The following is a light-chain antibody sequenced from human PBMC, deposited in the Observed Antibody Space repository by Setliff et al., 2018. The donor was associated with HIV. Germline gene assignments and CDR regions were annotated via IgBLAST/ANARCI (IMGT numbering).Light chain of an antibody. J-gene: IGLJ1*01. V-gene: IGLV2-8*01. CDR2: EVT. CDR3: NSKTGDSIYV. CDR1: SSDVGGYNY. Sequence: QSVLTQPPSASGSPGQSVTISCTGTSSDVGGYNYVSWYQQHPGKAPKLMIYEVTKRPSGVPDRFSGSKSGNTASLTVSGHQAEDEADYYCNSKTGDSIYVFGSGTKVTV.